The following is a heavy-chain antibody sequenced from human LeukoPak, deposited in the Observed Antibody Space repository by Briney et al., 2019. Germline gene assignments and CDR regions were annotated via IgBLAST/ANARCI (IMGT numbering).Heavy chain of an antibody. CDR1: GFTFSSYG. J-gene: IGHJ4*02. Sequence: GGSLRLSCAASGFTFSSYGMNWVRQAPGKGLEWVSFISSSGNSKYYTEAVKSRFTISRNNAKNSLSLQMKSLRDEDTAVYYCARARSVYGDHGCYYWGQGTLVTVSS. V-gene: IGHV3-48*02. CDR3: ARARSVYGDHGCYY. CDR2: ISSSGNSK. D-gene: IGHD4-17*01.